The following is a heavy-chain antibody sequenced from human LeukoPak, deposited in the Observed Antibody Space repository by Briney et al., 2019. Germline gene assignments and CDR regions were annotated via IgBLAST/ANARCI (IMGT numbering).Heavy chain of an antibody. CDR2: ISAYNGNT. CDR1: GYTFTSYG. J-gene: IGHJ5*02. CDR3: ARAPTRLYGSGSRNWFDP. Sequence: ASVKVSCKASGYTFTSYGISWVRQAPGQGLEWMGWISAYNGNTNYAQKLQGRVTMTTDTSTSTAYMELRSLRSDDTAVYYCARAPTRLYGSGSRNWFDPWGQGTLVTVSS. D-gene: IGHD3-10*01. V-gene: IGHV1-18*01.